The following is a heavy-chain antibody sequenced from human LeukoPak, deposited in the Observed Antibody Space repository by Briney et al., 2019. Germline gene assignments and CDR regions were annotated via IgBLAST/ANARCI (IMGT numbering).Heavy chain of an antibody. CDR3: ARGERSGWYERWFDP. CDR2: MNPNSGNT. J-gene: IGHJ5*02. V-gene: IGHV1-8*01. D-gene: IGHD6-19*01. CDR1: GYTFTSYD. Sequence: ASVKVSCTASGYTFTSYDINWVRQATGQGLEWMGWMNPNSGNTGYAQKFQGRVTMTRNTSISTAYMELSSLRSEDTAVYYCARGERSGWYERWFDPWGQGTLVTVSS.